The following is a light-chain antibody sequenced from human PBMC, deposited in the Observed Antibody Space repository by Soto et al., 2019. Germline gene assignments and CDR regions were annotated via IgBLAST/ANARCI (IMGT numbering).Light chain of an antibody. V-gene: IGKV1-33*01. CDR2: DAF. J-gene: IGKJ4*01. Sequence: DIQMTQSPSSLSASVGDRVTLTCQASRDISNYLSWYQQKPGKAPKLLIYDAFNLETGVPSRFSGSGSGTDFTFTISGLQHEVFATYYSQQYGKLPLTFGEGTKVEI. CDR1: RDISNY. CDR3: QQYGKLPLT.